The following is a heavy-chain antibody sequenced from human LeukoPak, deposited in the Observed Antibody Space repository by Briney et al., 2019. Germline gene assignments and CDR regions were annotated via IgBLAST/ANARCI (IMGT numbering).Heavy chain of an antibody. D-gene: IGHD3-3*01. V-gene: IGHV3-23*01. Sequence: GGSLRLSCEASGFTFSSHAKAWVGQAPGKGLEWVSAIGGLGGSTYYADSVKGRFTISRDNSKNTVYLEMNSLRAEDTALYYCARDPGVVAFHYFDFWGQGILVTASS. J-gene: IGHJ4*02. CDR1: GFTFSSHA. CDR2: IGGLGGST. CDR3: ARDPGVVAFHYFDF.